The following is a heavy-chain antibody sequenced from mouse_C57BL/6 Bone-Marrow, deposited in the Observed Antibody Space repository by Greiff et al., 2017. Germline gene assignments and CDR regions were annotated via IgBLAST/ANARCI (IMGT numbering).Heavy chain of an antibody. CDR2: IYPGSGNT. CDR1: GYTFTDYY. V-gene: IGHV1-76*01. D-gene: IGHD2-4*01. Sequence: VKLVESGAELVRPGASVKLSCKASGYTFTDYYIHWVKQRPGQGLEWIARIYPGSGNTYYNEKFKGKATLTAEKSSSTAYMQLSSLTSEESAVYFCAIYDYVWYFDFWGTGPTVTVSS. CDR3: AIYDYVWYFDF. J-gene: IGHJ1*03.